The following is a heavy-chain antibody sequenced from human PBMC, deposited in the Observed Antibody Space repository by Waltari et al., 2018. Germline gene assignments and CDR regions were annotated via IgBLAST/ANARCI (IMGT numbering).Heavy chain of an antibody. V-gene: IGHV3-13*01. Sequence: EVQLVESGGGLVQPGGSLRLSCAASGFTFSGYDMHWVRQATGKGLEWVSAIGTAGDTYDPGSVKGRFTISRENAKNSLYLQMNSLRAGDTAVYYCARGSSSNDAFDIWGQGTMVTVSS. CDR3: ARGSSSNDAFDI. D-gene: IGHD6-13*01. CDR2: IGTAGDT. J-gene: IGHJ3*02. CDR1: GFTFSGYD.